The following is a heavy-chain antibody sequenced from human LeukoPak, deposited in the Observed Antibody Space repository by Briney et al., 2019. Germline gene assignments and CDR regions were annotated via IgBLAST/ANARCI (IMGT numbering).Heavy chain of an antibody. CDR3: ARGLTTTGFDS. CDR1: GFTFSTNA. D-gene: IGHD4-17*01. J-gene: IGHJ5*01. Sequence: GGSLRLSCAASGFTFSTNAISWVRQAPGKGLEWVSAISGTGAVTYYAESVKGRFTISRDNSKNTVYLHMNSLKVEDTAVYYCARGLTTTGFDSWGQGDLVTVSS. V-gene: IGHV3-23*01. CDR2: ISGTGAVT.